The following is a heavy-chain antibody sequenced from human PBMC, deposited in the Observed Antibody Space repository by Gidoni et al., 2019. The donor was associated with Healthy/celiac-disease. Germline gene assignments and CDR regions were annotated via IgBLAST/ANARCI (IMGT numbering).Heavy chain of an antibody. J-gene: IGHJ3*02. V-gene: IGHV1-3*01. CDR2: INAGNGNT. Sequence: QVQLVQSGAEVKKPGASVKVSCKASGYTFTSYAMHWVRQAPGQRLEWMGWINAGNGNTKYSQKFQGRVTITRDTSASTAYMELSSLRSEDTAVYYCARDPGSGWYNDAFDIWGQGTMVTVSS. D-gene: IGHD6-19*01. CDR1: GYTFTSYA. CDR3: ARDPGSGWYNDAFDI.